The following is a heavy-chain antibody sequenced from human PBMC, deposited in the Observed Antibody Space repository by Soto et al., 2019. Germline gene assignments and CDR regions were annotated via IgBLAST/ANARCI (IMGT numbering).Heavy chain of an antibody. CDR1: GFTFSSYG. CDR2: IRGDGGQT. J-gene: IGHJ4*02. CDR3: ARDVGLDSDDFFAY. V-gene: IGHV3-23*01. Sequence: ASLRLSCTASGFTFSSYGMGWVRQAPGKGLQWVSTIRGDGGQTHYTDSVKGRFSISRDNSKNTVYLQMYSLRAEDTAMYFCARDVGLDSDDFFAYWGQGTQVTVSS. D-gene: IGHD3-9*01.